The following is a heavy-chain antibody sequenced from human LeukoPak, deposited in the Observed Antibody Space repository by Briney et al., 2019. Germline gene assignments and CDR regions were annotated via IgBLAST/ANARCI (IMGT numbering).Heavy chain of an antibody. V-gene: IGHV7-4-1*02. CDR3: AREILRFDI. J-gene: IGHJ3*02. Sequence: ASVKVFCKASGYSFNSQGMNWVRQAPGQGPEWMGWINTDSGNPTYAQGFTGRFVFSLDSSVSTAYLQISNLMPEDTAKYYCAREILRFDIWGQGTMVTVSS. CDR1: GYSFNSQG. CDR2: INTDSGNP.